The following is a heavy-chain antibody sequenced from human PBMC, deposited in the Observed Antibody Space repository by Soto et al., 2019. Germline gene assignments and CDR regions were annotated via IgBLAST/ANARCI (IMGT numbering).Heavy chain of an antibody. CDR2: ISAYNGNT. J-gene: IGHJ5*02. V-gene: IGHV1-18*01. CDR3: ARDHVDTAMVMGWFDP. Sequence: GASVKVSCKASGYTFTSYGISWVRRAPGQGLEWMGWISAYNGNTNYAQKLQGRVTMTTDTSTSTAYMELRSLRSDDTAVYYCARDHVDTAMVMGWFDPWGQGTLVTVSS. D-gene: IGHD5-18*01. CDR1: GYTFTSYG.